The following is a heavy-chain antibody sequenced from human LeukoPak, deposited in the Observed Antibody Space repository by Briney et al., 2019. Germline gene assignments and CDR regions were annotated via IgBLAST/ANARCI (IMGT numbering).Heavy chain of an antibody. CDR3: ARADSGYDQYYFDH. V-gene: IGHV4-34*01. CDR2: INHSGST. CDR1: GGSFSGYY. J-gene: IGHJ4*02. D-gene: IGHD5-12*01. Sequence: SETLSLTCAVYGGSFSGYYWSWIRQPPGKGLEWIGEINHSGSTNYNPSLKSRVTISVDTSKNQFSLKLSSVTAADTAVYYCARADSGYDQYYFDHWGQGTLVTVSS.